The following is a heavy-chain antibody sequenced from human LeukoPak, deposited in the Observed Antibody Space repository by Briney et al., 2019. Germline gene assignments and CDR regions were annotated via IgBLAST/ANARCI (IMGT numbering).Heavy chain of an antibody. Sequence: ASVKVSCKASGYPFTRYGISWVRQAPGQGLEWIGWISGYNGNTKYAEKLQGRITMTTDTSTSTAYMELSSLRSEDTAVYYCARAVGATTLLLYYFDYWGQGTLVTVSS. CDR3: ARAVGATTLLLYYFDY. D-gene: IGHD1-26*01. CDR1: GYPFTRYG. J-gene: IGHJ4*02. CDR2: ISGYNGNT. V-gene: IGHV1-18*01.